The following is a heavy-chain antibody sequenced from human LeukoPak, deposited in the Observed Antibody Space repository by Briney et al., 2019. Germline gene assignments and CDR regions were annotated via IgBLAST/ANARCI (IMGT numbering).Heavy chain of an antibody. J-gene: IGHJ5*02. CDR2: IYYSGST. CDR1: GDSISSYY. Sequence: SETLSLTCTVSGDSISSYYWSWIRQPPGKGLEWIAYIYYSGSTSYNPSLKSRVTISVDTSKNQFSLRLTSLTAADTAVYYCARALRQQLVTGWFDPWGQGTLVTVSS. V-gene: IGHV4-59*01. D-gene: IGHD6-13*01. CDR3: ARALRQQLVTGWFDP.